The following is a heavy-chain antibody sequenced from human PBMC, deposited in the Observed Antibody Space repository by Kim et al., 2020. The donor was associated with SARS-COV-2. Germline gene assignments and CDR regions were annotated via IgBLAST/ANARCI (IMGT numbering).Heavy chain of an antibody. D-gene: IGHD2-2*01. CDR3: ARPRRTNGYVTAFDI. J-gene: IGHJ3*02. Sequence: TPYRQSRITFSVDTPKNQFSLKLGSVTAADTAVYYCARPRRTNGYVTAFDIWGQGAMVTVSS. V-gene: IGHV4-59*08.